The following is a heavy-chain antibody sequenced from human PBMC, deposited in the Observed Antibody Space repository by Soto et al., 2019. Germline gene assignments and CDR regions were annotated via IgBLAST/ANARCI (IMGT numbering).Heavy chain of an antibody. CDR3: AREATNSASWDY. CDR1: GFTFSIYA. D-gene: IGHD3-10*01. Sequence: PLGSLRLSWSASGFTFSIYAMHWVRQAPGKGLEYVSSISINGGSTHYADSVKGRFTISRDNSKNTQYLQMSSLRADDTAVSYCAREATNSASWDYWGQRRLVTVPS. J-gene: IGHJ4*02. V-gene: IGHV3-64D*06. CDR2: ISINGGST.